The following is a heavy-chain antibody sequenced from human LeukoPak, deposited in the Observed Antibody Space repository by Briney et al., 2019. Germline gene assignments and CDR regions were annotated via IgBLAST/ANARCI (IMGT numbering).Heavy chain of an antibody. D-gene: IGHD1-14*01. CDR1: GLTFSTSG. CDR2: IGPTGSDR. J-gene: IGHJ4*02. V-gene: IGHV3-21*06. CDR3: ATETNGRHYDY. Sequence: GGSLRLSXTASGLTFSTSGFNWVCQAPGKGLEWVASIGPTGSDRYHADSIKGRFTISRDNANNFLYLQMNSLRAEDTAVYYCATETNGRHYDYWGQGTLLTVSS.